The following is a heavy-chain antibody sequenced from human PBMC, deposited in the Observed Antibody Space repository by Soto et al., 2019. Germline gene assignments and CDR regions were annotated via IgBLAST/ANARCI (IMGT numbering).Heavy chain of an antibody. CDR3: ARVISPGIAAAGSGNFDY. J-gene: IGHJ4*02. V-gene: IGHV1-8*01. CDR2: RNPNSGNT. CDR1: GYTFTSYD. D-gene: IGHD6-13*01. Sequence: ASVKVSCKASGYTFTSYDSNWVRQATGQGLEWMGWRNPNSGNTGYAQKFQGRVTMTRNTSISTAYMELSSLRSEDTAVYYCARVISPGIAAAGSGNFDYWGQGTLVTVSS.